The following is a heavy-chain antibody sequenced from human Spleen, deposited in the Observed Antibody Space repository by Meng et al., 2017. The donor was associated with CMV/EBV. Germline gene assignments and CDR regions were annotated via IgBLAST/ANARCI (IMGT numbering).Heavy chain of an antibody. CDR3: ARDLHIVIVPSADYYYYYYAMDV. CDR2: ISTYNGNT. J-gene: IGHJ6*02. CDR1: GYTFTDYG. D-gene: IGHD2-2*01. V-gene: IGHV1-18*01. Sequence: ASVKVSCKPSGYTFTDYGVSWVRQAPGQGLEWMGWISTYNGNTNYAQKFQDRVTITTDTSTSTAYMELRSLRSDDTAVYYCARDLHIVIVPSADYYYYYYAMDVWGQGTTATVSS.